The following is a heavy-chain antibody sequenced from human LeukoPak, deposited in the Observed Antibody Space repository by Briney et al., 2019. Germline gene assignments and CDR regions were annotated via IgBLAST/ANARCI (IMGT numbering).Heavy chain of an antibody. CDR1: GFTVSSNY. CDR3: ARSNSGSNFDY. CDR2: IYFGGTT. Sequence: SGGSLRLSCAASGFTVSSNYMTWVRQAPGQGLEWVSVIYFGGTTYYADSVKGRFTISRDNSKNTVYLQMNSLRVEDTAVYYCARSNSGSNFDYWGQGTLVTVSS. V-gene: IGHV3-53*01. J-gene: IGHJ4*02. D-gene: IGHD5-12*01.